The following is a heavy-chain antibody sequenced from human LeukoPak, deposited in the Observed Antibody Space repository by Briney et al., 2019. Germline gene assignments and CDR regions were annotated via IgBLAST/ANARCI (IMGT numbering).Heavy chain of an antibody. V-gene: IGHV1-69*13. Sequence: SVKVSCKASGGTFSSYAISWVRQAPGQGLEWMGGIIPIFGTANYAQKFQGRVTITADESTSTAYMELSSLRSEDTAVYYCARGYDYVWGSYRKTVTIFDYWGQGTLVTVSS. CDR2: IIPIFGTA. CDR1: GGTFSSYA. D-gene: IGHD3-16*02. CDR3: ARGYDYVWGSYRKTVTIFDY. J-gene: IGHJ4*02.